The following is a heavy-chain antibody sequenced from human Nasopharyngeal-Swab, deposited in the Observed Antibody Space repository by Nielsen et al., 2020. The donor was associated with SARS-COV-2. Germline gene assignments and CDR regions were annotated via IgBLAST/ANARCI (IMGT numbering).Heavy chain of an antibody. CDR1: GGTFSSYA. V-gene: IGHV1-46*01. D-gene: IGHD2-15*01. CDR3: ARGGDPREVVAATDCFDP. J-gene: IGHJ5*02. Sequence: ASVKVSCKASGGTFSSYAISWVRQAPGQGLEWMGIINPGGGSARYSQNFQGRVTMTRDTSTGTVYMELSSLRSEDTAVYYCARGGDPREVVAATDCFDPWGQGTLVTVSS. CDR2: INPGGGSA.